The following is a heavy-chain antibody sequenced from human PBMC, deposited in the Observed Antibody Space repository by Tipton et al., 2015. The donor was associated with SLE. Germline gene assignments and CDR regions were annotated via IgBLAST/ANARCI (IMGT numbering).Heavy chain of an antibody. Sequence: TLSLTCTVSGASISSNCYFWGWIRQPPGKGLEWIGSIYYRGNTYYKSSLKSRVTISVDTSKNHFSLKLRSVTAADTAVYFCARRSVQEAFDIWGQGTMVTVSS. CDR1: GASISSNCYF. J-gene: IGHJ3*02. CDR2: IYYRGNT. D-gene: IGHD1-1*01. CDR3: ARRSVQEAFDI. V-gene: IGHV4-39*02.